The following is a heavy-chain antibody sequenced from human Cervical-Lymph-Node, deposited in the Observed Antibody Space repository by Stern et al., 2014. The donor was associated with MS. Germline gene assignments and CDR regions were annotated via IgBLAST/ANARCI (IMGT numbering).Heavy chain of an antibody. D-gene: IGHD4-17*01. CDR3: ARCAYGDYWFDP. V-gene: IGHV1-69*01. CDR1: GGTFSSYA. CDR2: IIPIFGTA. Sequence: MQLVESGADVKKPGSSVTVSCKASGGTFSSYAISWARQAPGQGLEWMGGIIPIFGTANYAQKFQGRVTITADESTSTAYMELSSLRSEDTAVYYCARCAYGDYWFDPWGQGTLVTVSS. J-gene: IGHJ5*02.